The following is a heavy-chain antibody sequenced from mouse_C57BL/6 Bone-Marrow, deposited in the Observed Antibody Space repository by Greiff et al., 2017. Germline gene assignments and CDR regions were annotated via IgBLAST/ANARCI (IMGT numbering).Heavy chain of an antibody. V-gene: IGHV5-4*01. Sequence: EVKLMESGGGLVKPGGSLKLSCAASGFTFSSYAMSWVRQTPEKRLEWVATISDGGSYTYYPDNVKGRFTISRDNAKNNLYLQMSHLKSEDTAMYYCARDDYWGQCTTLTVSS. J-gene: IGHJ2*01. CDR1: GFTFSSYA. CDR2: ISDGGSYT. CDR3: ARDDY.